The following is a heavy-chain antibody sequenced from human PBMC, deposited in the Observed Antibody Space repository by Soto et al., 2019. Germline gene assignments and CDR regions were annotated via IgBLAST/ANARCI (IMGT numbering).Heavy chain of an antibody. Sequence: SVKVSCKASGFTFTSSAVQWVRQARGQRLEWIGWIVVGSGNTNYAQKFQERVTITRDMSTSTAYMELSSLRSEDTAVYYCGAQPPLRYFDWLLTEYYGMDVWGQGTTVTVSS. V-gene: IGHV1-58*01. J-gene: IGHJ6*02. D-gene: IGHD3-9*01. CDR1: GFTFTSSA. CDR2: IVVGSGNT. CDR3: GAQPPLRYFDWLLTEYYGMDV.